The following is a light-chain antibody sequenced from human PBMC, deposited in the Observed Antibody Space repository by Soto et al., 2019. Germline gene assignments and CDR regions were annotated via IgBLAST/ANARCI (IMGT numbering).Light chain of an antibody. J-gene: IGKJ2*01. V-gene: IGKV2-24*01. CDR3: MQATQFPGT. CDR1: QSLVHGDGNTY. Sequence: DIVMTQTPLSSPVTLGQPVSISCRSSQSLVHGDGNTYLSWLQQRPGQPPRLLIYKISKRSSGVPDRFSGSGAGTDFTLKISKVEAEDVGVYYCMQATQFPGTFGQGTRLEIK. CDR2: KIS.